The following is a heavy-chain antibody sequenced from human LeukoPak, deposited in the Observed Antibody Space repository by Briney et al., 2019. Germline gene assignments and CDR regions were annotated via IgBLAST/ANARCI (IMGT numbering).Heavy chain of an antibody. D-gene: IGHD3-22*01. V-gene: IGHV1-69*05. Sequence: SVKVSCKASGGTFSSYAVSWVRQAPGQGLEWMGRFIPMCGKANHAQNFQGRVTITTDESTSTAYMELSSLRSEDTAVYYCAREVRGYQLDPWGPGTLVTVSS. CDR1: GGTFSSYA. J-gene: IGHJ5*02. CDR2: FIPMCGKA. CDR3: AREVRGYQLDP.